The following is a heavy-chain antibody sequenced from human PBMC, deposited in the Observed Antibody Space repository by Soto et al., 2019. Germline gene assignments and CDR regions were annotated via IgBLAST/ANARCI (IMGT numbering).Heavy chain of an antibody. CDR1: GTSISSTYW. V-gene: IGHV4-4*02. D-gene: IGHD3-22*01. Sequence: SETLSLTCFVSGTSISSTYWWTWVRQSPGKGLEWIGEIHYTGGTNYNPALKTRLTISVDKANNQFSLRLSSVTAADTAVYYCARHKDSDYDNSGYTNWFDPWGQGTLVTVSS. J-gene: IGHJ5*02. CDR3: ARHKDSDYDNSGYTNWFDP. CDR2: IHYTGGT.